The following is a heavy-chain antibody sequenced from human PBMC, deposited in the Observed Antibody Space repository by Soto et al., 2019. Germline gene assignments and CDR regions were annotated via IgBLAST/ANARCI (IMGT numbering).Heavy chain of an antibody. J-gene: IGHJ3*02. CDR3: ARVLTSDYGGPAFDI. CDR2: IYYSGST. V-gene: IGHV4-59*11. D-gene: IGHD4-17*01. CDR1: GGSISSHY. Sequence: QVQLQESGTGLVKPSETLSLTCTVSGGSISSHYWSWIRQPPGKGLEWIGYIYYSGSTNYNPSLKSRVTISVDTSKNQFSLKLSSVTAADTAVYYCARVLTSDYGGPAFDIWGQGTMVTVSS.